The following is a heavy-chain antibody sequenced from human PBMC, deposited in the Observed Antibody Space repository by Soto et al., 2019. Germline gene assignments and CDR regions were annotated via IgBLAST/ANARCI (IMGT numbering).Heavy chain of an antibody. CDR1: GFTFSSFW. V-gene: IGHV3-7*03. CDR3: ARGPAFPPFFDY. CDR2: IKQDGSEK. Sequence: GGSLRLSCAASGFTFSSFWMSWVRQAPGKGLEWMANIKQDGSEKDYVDSLKGRFTISRDNAKKSLYLEMNSLRAEDTAVYYCARGPAFPPFFDYWGQGTLVTVSS. J-gene: IGHJ4*02. D-gene: IGHD2-2*01.